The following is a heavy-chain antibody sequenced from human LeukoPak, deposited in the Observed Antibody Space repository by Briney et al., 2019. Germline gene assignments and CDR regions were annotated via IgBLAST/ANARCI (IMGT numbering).Heavy chain of an antibody. D-gene: IGHD3-22*01. CDR3: TREGYYDSSGYTDY. Sequence: GRSLRLSCTASGFTFGDYAMSWFRQAPGKGLEWVGFIRSKAYGGTTEYAASVKDRFTISRDDCKSIAYLQMNSLKTEDTAVYYCTREGYYDSSGYTDYWGQGTLVTVSS. CDR2: IRSKAYGGTT. J-gene: IGHJ4*02. V-gene: IGHV3-49*03. CDR1: GFTFGDYA.